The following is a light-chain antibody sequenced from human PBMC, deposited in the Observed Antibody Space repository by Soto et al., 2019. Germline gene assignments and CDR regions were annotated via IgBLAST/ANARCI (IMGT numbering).Light chain of an antibody. CDR3: QSYDSSLSGWV. CDR2: GNS. CDR1: SSNIGAGYD. J-gene: IGLJ3*02. Sequence: QSVLTQPPSVSGAPGQRCTISCTGSSSNIGAGYDVHWYQQLPGTAPKLLIYGNSNRPSGVPDRFSDSKSGTSASLAITGLQAEDEADYYCQSYDSSLSGWVFGGGTQLTV. V-gene: IGLV1-40*01.